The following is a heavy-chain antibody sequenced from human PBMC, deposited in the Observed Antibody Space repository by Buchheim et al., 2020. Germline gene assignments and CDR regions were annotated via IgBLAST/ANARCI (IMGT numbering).Heavy chain of an antibody. D-gene: IGHD1-26*01. CDR1: GFTFSSYG. V-gene: IGHV3-30*18. J-gene: IGHJ1*01. Sequence: QVQLVESGGGVVQPGRSLRLSCAASGFTFSSYGMHWVRQAPGKGLEWVAVISYDGSNKYYADSVKGRFPISRDNPKNTLYLQMNSLRAEDTAVYYCAKSGSMWELPFQHWGQGTL. CDR2: ISYDGSNK. CDR3: AKSGSMWELPFQH.